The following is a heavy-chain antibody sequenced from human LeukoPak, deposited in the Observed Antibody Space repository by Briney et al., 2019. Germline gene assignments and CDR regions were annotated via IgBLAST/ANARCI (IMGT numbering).Heavy chain of an antibody. D-gene: IGHD1-26*01. CDR2: ISAYNGNT. J-gene: IGHJ4*02. Sequence: ASVKVSCKASGYTFTSYGISWVRQAPGQGLEWMGWISAYNGNTNYAQKLQGRVTMTTDTSTSTAYMELRSLRSDDTAVYYCAREGYVSGSYYIIDYWGQGTLVTVSS. CDR1: GYTFTSYG. CDR3: AREGYVSGSYYIIDY. V-gene: IGHV1-18*01.